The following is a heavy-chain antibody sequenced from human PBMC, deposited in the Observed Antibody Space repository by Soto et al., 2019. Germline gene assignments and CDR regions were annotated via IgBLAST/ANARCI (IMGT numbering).Heavy chain of an antibody. CDR1: GGSVSSGSYY. D-gene: IGHD3-3*01. J-gene: IGHJ5*02. Sequence: SETLSLTRTVSGGSVSSGSYYWSWIRQPPGKGLEWIGYIYYSGSTNYNPSLKSRVTISVDTSKNQFSLKLSSVTAADTAVYYCAREKPLTTIFGVVRHNWFDPWGQGTLVTVSS. CDR3: AREKPLTTIFGVVRHNWFDP. CDR2: IYYSGST. V-gene: IGHV4-61*01.